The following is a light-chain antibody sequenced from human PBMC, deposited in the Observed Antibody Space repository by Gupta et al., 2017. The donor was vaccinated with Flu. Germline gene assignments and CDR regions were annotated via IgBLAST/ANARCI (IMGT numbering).Light chain of an antibody. CDR3: AAWDDGLSARV. V-gene: IGLV1-44*01. J-gene: IGLJ2*01. CDR1: SSNIGANP. CDR2: SNN. Sequence: QSVLTQPPSASGTPGKTVTISCSGSSSNIGANPVSWYQQVPGTAPKLLIYSNNQRPSGVPDRFSGSKSGTSASLAISGLQSDNEADYYCAAWDDGLSARVFGGGTKLTVL.